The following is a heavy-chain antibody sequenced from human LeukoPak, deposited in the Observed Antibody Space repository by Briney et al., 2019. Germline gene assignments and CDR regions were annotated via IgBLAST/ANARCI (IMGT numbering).Heavy chain of an antibody. J-gene: IGHJ4*02. CDR3: ARSKTGIVDY. CDR2: IFYSGIT. V-gene: IGHV4-39*01. CDR1: GGSISSSSYY. Sequence: SETLSLTCTVSGGSISSSSYYWGWIRQPPGRGLEWIGSIFYSGITYYNPPLKSRVTTSVDTSKNQFSLKLTSVTAADTAVYYCARSKTGIVDYWGQGTLVTVSS. D-gene: IGHD2-21*01.